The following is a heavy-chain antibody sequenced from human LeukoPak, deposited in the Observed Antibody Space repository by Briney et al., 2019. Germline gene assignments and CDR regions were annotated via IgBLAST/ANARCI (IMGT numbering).Heavy chain of an antibody. CDR2: IYDSRSV. D-gene: IGHD3-3*01. Sequence: PLETLSLTCTVSGGSISSGGYYWSWIRQHPGKGLEWIGFIYDSRSVDFTPSLKSRGTISADTSKNQFSLKLSFVTAADTAVYYCAGGSESDPVYFDHWGQGTLVTVSA. J-gene: IGHJ4*02. CDR1: GGSISSGGYY. CDR3: AGGSESDPVYFDH. V-gene: IGHV4-31*03.